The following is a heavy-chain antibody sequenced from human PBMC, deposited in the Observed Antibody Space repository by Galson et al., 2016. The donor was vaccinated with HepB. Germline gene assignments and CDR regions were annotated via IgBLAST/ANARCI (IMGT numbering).Heavy chain of an antibody. J-gene: IGHJ5*02. CDR1: GGSISSGGYS. CDR2: IYHSGST. V-gene: IGHV4-30-2*01. D-gene: IGHD2-15*01. CDR3: ARGRVGVAHSYNWFDP. Sequence: TLSLTCAVSGGSISSGGYSWSWIRQPPGKGLEWIGYIYHSGSTYYNPPLKSRVTISVDRSKNEFSLKLSSVTAADTAVYYCARGRVGVAHSYNWFDPWGQGTLVTVSS.